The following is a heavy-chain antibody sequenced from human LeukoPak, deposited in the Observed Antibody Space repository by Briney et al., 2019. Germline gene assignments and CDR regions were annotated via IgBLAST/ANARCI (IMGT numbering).Heavy chain of an antibody. CDR2: IYTSGGT. Sequence: SETLSLTCTVSGGSISSGNYYWSWIRQPAGKGLEWIGRIYTSGGTNYNPSLESRVTISVDTSKNQFSLKLNSVTAADTAVYYCARDAPLAYCGGDCYSSQYWGQGTLVTVSS. J-gene: IGHJ4*02. CDR1: GGSISSGNYY. CDR3: ARDAPLAYCGGDCYSSQY. V-gene: IGHV4-61*02. D-gene: IGHD2-21*01.